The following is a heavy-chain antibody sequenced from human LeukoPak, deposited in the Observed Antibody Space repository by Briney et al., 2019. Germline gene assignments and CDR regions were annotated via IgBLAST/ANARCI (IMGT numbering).Heavy chain of an antibody. D-gene: IGHD1-26*01. J-gene: IGHJ5*02. CDR3: AKTGGSYYSGFDP. CDR2: IRYDGSNK. V-gene: IGHV3-30*02. Sequence: PGGSLRLSCAASGFTFSSYGMHWVRQAPGKGLELVAFIRYDGSNKYYADSVKGRFTISRDNSKNTLYLQMNSLRAEDTALYYCAKTGGSYYSGFDPWGQGTLVTVSS. CDR1: GFTFSSYG.